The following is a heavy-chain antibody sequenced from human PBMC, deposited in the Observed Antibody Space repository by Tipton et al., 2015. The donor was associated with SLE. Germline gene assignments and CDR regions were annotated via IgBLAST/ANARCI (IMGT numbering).Heavy chain of an antibody. CDR1: GFTFSSYW. Sequence: SLRLSCAASGFTFSSYWMSWVRQAPGKGLEWVANIKQDGSEKYYVDSVKGRFTISRDNAKNSLYLQMNSLRAEDTAVYYCARYGTYDGSRYFQHWGQGTLVTVSS. CDR2: IKQDGSEK. V-gene: IGHV3-7*05. CDR3: ARYGTYDGSRYFQH. D-gene: IGHD1-26*01. J-gene: IGHJ1*01.